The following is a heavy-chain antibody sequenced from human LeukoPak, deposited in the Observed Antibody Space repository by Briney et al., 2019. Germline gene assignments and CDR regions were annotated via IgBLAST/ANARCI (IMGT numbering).Heavy chain of an antibody. CDR3: ARASPGGVIEWDY. V-gene: IGHV1-2*02. D-gene: IGHD3-16*02. CDR1: GYTFTGYY. J-gene: IGHJ4*02. CDR2: INPNSGGT. Sequence: EASVKVSCKASGYTFTGYYMHWVRQAPGQGLEWMGWINPNSGGTNYAQKFQGRVTMTRDTSISTAYMELSSLRSEDTAVYYCARASPGGVIEWDYWGQGTLVTVSS.